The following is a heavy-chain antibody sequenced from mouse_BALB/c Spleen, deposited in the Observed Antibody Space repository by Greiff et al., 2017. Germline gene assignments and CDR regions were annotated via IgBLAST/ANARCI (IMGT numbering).Heavy chain of an antibody. D-gene: IGHD2-14*01. CDR3: TREAGRYGYFDY. Sequence: EVKLVESGGGLVKPGGSLKLSCAASGFTFSSYTMSWVRQTPEKRLEWVATISSGGSYTYYPDSVKGRFTISRDNAKNTLYLQMSSLKSEDTAMYYCTREAGRYGYFDYWGQGTTLTVSS. CDR1: GFTFSSYT. CDR2: ISSGGSYT. J-gene: IGHJ2*01. V-gene: IGHV5-6-4*01.